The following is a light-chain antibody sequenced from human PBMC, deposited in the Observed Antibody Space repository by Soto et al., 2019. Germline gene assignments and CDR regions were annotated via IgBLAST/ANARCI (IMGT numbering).Light chain of an antibody. CDR3: QLRSSWPPYT. CDR2: DAS. Sequence: EFVLTQSPATLSLSPGEGASLSCCARQSVGTYMAWYQHKPGQPPRLLIYDASKKATGIPARFSGSGSGTNFTFTIRSLEPAEFALYFCQLRSSWPPYTFAQGTKVEMK. V-gene: IGKV3-11*01. J-gene: IGKJ2*01. CDR1: QSVGTY.